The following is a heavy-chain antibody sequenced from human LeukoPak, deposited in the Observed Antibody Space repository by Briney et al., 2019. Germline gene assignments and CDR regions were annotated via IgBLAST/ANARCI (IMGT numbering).Heavy chain of an antibody. D-gene: IGHD1-1*01. CDR1: GVTFSSYS. J-gene: IGHJ4*02. V-gene: IGHV3-21*01. CDR3: ARDDGFRTVDY. Sequence: GGSLRLSCAASGVTFSSYSMNWVRQAPGKGLEWVSSISSSSSYIYYADSVKGRFTISRDNAKNSLYLQMNSLRAEDTAVYYCARDDGFRTVDYWGQGTLVTVSS. CDR2: ISSSSSYI.